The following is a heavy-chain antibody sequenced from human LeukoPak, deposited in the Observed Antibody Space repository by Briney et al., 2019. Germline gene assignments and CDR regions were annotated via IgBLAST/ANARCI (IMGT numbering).Heavy chain of an antibody. V-gene: IGHV4-34*01. J-gene: IGHJ6*02. CDR2: INHSGST. CDR3: ARGSIAVAGTNYYYYGMDA. CDR1: GGSFSGYY. Sequence: SETLSLTCAVYGGSFSGYYWSWIRQPPGKGLEWIGEINHSGSTNYNPSLKSRVTITVDTSKNQFSLKLSSVTAADTAVYYCARGSIAVAGTNYYYYGMDAWGQGTTVTVSS. D-gene: IGHD6-19*01.